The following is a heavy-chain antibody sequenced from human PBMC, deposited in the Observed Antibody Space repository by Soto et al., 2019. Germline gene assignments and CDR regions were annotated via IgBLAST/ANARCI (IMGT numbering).Heavy chain of an antibody. CDR1: GGTFSRYT. CDR2: ITPMFGTP. J-gene: IGHJ4*02. CDR3: ARDGTLYDSSAYYYLY. V-gene: IGHV1-69*13. Sequence: SVKVSCKACGGTFSRYTITWVRQAPGQGLEWMGGITPMFGTPNYAQKFQGRVTITADESTSTAYMELSSLRSEDTAMYYCARDGTLYDSSAYYYLYWGQGTLVTVSS. D-gene: IGHD3-22*01.